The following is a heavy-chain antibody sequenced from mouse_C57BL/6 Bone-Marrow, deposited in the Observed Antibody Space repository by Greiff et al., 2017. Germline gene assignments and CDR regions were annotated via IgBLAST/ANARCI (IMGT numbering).Heavy chain of an antibody. CDR2: IDPENGDT. CDR3: TLITTVVYYYAMDY. V-gene: IGHV14-4*01. J-gene: IGHJ4*01. D-gene: IGHD1-1*01. CDR1: GFNIKDDY. Sequence: EVQLQQSGAELVRPGASVKLSCTASGFNIKDDYMHWVKQRPEQGLEWIGWIDPENGDTEYASKFQGKATITTDTSSNTAYLPLSSLTSEDTAAYYCTLITTVVYYYAMDYWGQGTSVTVSS.